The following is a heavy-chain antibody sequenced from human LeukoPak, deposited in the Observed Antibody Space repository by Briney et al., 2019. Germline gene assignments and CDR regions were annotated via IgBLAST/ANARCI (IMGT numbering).Heavy chain of an antibody. J-gene: IGHJ6*02. D-gene: IGHD2-2*01. CDR3: AKDGDCSSTSCYRLVGYYYYYGMDV. CDR2: IYSGGST. V-gene: IGHV3-53*01. CDR1: RFTVSSNF. Sequence: PGGSLRLSCAASRFTVSSNFMSWVRQAPGKGLEWVSVIYSGGSTYYADSVKGRFTISRDNSKNTLYLQMNSLRAEDTAVYYCAKDGDCSSTSCYRLVGYYYYYGMDVWGQGTTVTVSS.